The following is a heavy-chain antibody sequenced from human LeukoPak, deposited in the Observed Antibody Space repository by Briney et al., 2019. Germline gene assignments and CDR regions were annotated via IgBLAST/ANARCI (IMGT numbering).Heavy chain of an antibody. J-gene: IGHJ6*02. V-gene: IGHV4-34*01. CDR3: ARVKSHLYYYYYGMDV. CDR1: GGSFSGYY. CDR2: INHSGST. Sequence: PSETLSLTCAVYGGSFSGYYWSWIRQPPGKGLEWIGEINHSGSTNYNPSLKSRVTISVDTSKNQFSPKLSSVTAADTAVYYCARVKSHLYYYYYGMDVWGQGTTVTVSS.